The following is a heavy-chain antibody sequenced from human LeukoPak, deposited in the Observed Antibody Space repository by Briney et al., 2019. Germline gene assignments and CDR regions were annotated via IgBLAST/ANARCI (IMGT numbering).Heavy chain of an antibody. Sequence: PGGSLRLSCAASGFTFGGYAMGWVRQAPGKGLEWVSTISASGGSTYLADSVKGRFAISRDNSKSTLYVQMTSLRAEDTAVYYCAKVPDGSPRGYWYFDLWGRGTLVTVSS. CDR1: GFTFGGYA. CDR3: AKVPDGSPRGYWYFDL. D-gene: IGHD3-10*01. J-gene: IGHJ2*01. V-gene: IGHV3-23*01. CDR2: ISASGGST.